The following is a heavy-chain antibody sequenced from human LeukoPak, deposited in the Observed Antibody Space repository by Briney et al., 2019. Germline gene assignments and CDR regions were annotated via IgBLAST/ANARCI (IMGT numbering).Heavy chain of an antibody. CDR1: GFTSSSYG. Sequence: GRSLRLSCAASGFTSSSYGMHWVRQAPGKGLEWVAVISYDGSNKYFADSVKGRFTISRDNSKNTLYLQMNSLRAEDTAVYYCAKDYDYGDYGYWGQGTLVTVSS. V-gene: IGHV3-30*18. J-gene: IGHJ4*02. CDR2: ISYDGSNK. CDR3: AKDYDYGDYGY. D-gene: IGHD4-17*01.